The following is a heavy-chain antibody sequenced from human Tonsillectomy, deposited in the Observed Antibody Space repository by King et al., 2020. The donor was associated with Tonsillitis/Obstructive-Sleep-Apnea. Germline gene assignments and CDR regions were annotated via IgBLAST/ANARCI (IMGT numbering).Heavy chain of an antibody. V-gene: IGHV1-46*01. CDR1: GYTFTRYY. CDR3: ARDDVVARYIXX. CDR2: INXSSSIT. D-gene: IGHD5-12*01. Sequence: QLVQSGAXVKKPGASVKVSCKASGYTFTRYYIHWVRQARGPGLEWMGIINXSSSITTNAQKFQGRVTMTRDTSTSTVYMELSSLTSDDTAVYYCARDDVVARYIXXWGQGTLVTVSS. J-gene: IGHJ5*02.